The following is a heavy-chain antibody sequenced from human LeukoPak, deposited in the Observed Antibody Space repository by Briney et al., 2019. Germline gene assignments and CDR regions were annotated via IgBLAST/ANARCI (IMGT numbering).Heavy chain of an antibody. CDR2: IYHSGST. J-gene: IGHJ3*02. CDR1: GGSISSGGYS. D-gene: IGHD2-21*02. V-gene: IGHV4-30-2*01. CDR3: ARGQLAYCGGDCSDAFDI. Sequence: PSETLSLTCAVSGGSISSGGYSWSWIRQPPGKGLEWIGYIYHSGSTYYNPSLKSRVTISVDRSKNQFSLKLSSVTAADTAVYSCARGQLAYCGGDCSDAFDIWGQGTMVTVSS.